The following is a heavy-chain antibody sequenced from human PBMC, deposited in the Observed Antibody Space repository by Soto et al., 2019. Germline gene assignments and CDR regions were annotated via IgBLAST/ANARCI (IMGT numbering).Heavy chain of an antibody. Sequence: QVQLVQSGAEVKKPGASVKVSCKASGYTFTIYGISWVRQAPGQGLEWMGWISGYNGNTDYAQNLQDRVTLTTDASTSSVYMELSSLRSDDTAVYYCVRVDYYDSSGYYGYWGQGTLITVSS. D-gene: IGHD3-22*01. J-gene: IGHJ4*02. CDR3: VRVDYYDSSGYYGY. V-gene: IGHV1-18*04. CDR1: GYTFTIYG. CDR2: ISGYNGNT.